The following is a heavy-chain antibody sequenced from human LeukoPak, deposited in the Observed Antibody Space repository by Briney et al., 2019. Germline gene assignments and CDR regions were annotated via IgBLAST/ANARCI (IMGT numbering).Heavy chain of an antibody. Sequence: GGSLRLSCAASGFTFSSYAMSWVRQAPGKGLEWVSAIIGSGGSTYYVDSVKGRFTISRDNSKNTLYLQMNSLRAEDTAVYYCAKIWGAAGSESNDYWSQGTLVTVSS. CDR2: IIGSGGST. J-gene: IGHJ4*02. CDR1: GFTFSSYA. V-gene: IGHV3-23*01. CDR3: AKIWGAAGSESNDY. D-gene: IGHD6-13*01.